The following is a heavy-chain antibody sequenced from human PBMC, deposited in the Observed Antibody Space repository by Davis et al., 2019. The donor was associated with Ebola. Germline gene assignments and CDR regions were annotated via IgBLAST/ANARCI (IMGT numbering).Heavy chain of an antibody. J-gene: IGHJ6*02. CDR2: INHSGTT. D-gene: IGHD3-9*01. CDR3: ARGTRYFDWLCSPASRYNSYGMDV. Sequence: MPSETLSLTCAVYGWSFSGYYWSWIRQSPGKGLEWIGEINHSGTTDYSPSLKSRATISVDTSKNQFSLKLSSVTAADTAVYYGARGTRYFDWLCSPASRYNSYGMDVWGQGTTVTVSS. V-gene: IGHV4-34*01. CDR1: GWSFSGYY.